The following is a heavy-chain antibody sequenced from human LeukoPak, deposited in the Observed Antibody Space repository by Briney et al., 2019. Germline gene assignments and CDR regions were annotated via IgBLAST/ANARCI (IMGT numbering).Heavy chain of an antibody. V-gene: IGHV4-31*03. D-gene: IGHD3-22*01. CDR1: GGSISSGGYY. Sequence: SQTLPLTCTVSGGSISSGGYYWSWIRQHPGKGLEWIGYIYYSGSTYYNPSLKSRVTISVDTSKNQFSLKLSSVTAADTAVYYCARGINYYDSSGYSWFDPWGQGTLVTVSS. J-gene: IGHJ5*02. CDR2: IYYSGST. CDR3: ARGINYYDSSGYSWFDP.